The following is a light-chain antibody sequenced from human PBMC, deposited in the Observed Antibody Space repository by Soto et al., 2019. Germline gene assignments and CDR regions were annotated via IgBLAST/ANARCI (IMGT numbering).Light chain of an antibody. CDR2: GAS. V-gene: IGKV3D-15*01. J-gene: IGKJ1*01. CDR1: ESVRSS. Sequence: VMTQSPATLSVSPGERASLSSRASESVRSSLAWYHQRPGQPPRLLIYGASTRATGIPARFSGSGSGTDFTLTISSLEPEDFSVYYCQHYYNWPRTFGQGTKVDIK. CDR3: QHYYNWPRT.